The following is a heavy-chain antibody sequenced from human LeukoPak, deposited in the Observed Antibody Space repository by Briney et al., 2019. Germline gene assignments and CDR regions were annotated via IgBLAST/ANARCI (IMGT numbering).Heavy chain of an antibody. D-gene: IGHD3-22*01. CDR3: AEDDTYNYDSIDAFDI. CDR1: GFTFSSYG. CDR2: ISGSGGST. V-gene: IGHV3-23*01. Sequence: PGGTLRLSCAASGFTFSSYGLSWVRQAPGKGLEWVSAISGSGGSTYYADSVKGRFTISRDNSKNTLYLQMNSLRAEDTAVYYCAEDDTYNYDSIDAFDIWGQGTTVTVSS. J-gene: IGHJ3*02.